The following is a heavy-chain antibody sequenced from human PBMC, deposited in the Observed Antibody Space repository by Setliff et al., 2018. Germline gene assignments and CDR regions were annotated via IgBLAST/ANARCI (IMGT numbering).Heavy chain of an antibody. J-gene: IGHJ4*02. CDR1: GFSLTASGMC. Sequence: SGPTLVNPTQTLTLTCAFSGFSLTASGMCVTWIRQPSGKTLEWLARIDWDDAKYYRTSLKTRLTISKDTSKNQVVLTMTNMDPVDTATYYCARINMVRGVPPHLDYWGQGTLVTVSS. CDR2: IDWDDAK. D-gene: IGHD3-10*01. V-gene: IGHV2-70*11. CDR3: ARINMVRGVPPHLDY.